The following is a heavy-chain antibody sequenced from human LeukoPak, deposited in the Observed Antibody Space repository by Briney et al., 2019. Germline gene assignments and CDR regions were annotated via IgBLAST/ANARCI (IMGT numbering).Heavy chain of an antibody. CDR2: IGYGGADS. V-gene: IGHV3-23*01. CDR1: GFTLSSYE. D-gene: IGHD6-19*01. J-gene: IGHJ4*02. Sequence: GGSLRLSRTVSGFTLSSYEMTWFRQAPGKGLEWVSSIGYGGADSHYADSVKGRFTISRDNSKNTLYLQLSSLRADGTAVYYCTRNSGWYGISWGQGTLVTVSS. CDR3: TRNSGWYGIS.